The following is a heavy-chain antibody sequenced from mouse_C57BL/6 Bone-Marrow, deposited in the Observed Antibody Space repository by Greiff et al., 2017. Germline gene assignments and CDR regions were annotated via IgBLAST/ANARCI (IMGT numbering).Heavy chain of an antibody. V-gene: IGHV5-9-1*02. CDR1: GFTFSSYA. Sequence: EVKLMESGEGLVKPGGSLKLSCAASGFTFSSYAMSWVRQTPEKRLEWVAYISSGGDYIYYADTVKGRFTISRDNARNTLYLQMSSLKSEDTAMYYCTRDYDEGAMDYWGQGTSVTVSS. CDR3: TRDYDEGAMDY. J-gene: IGHJ4*01. CDR2: ISSGGDYI. D-gene: IGHD2-3*01.